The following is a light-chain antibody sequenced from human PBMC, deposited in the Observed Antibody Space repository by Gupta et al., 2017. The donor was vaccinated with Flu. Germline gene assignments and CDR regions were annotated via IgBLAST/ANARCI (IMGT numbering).Light chain of an antibody. CDR2: KAS. CDR1: QSISSW. V-gene: IGKV1-5*03. J-gene: IGKJ2*01. CDR3: QQDNNYPYT. Sequence: DIQMTQSPSTLSASVGDRVTITCRASQSISSWLAWYQQKPGKAPNLLIYKASSLQSGVPSRFSGAGSATEFTLTISSLEPDDFGTYYCQQDNNYPYTFGQGTKLAIK.